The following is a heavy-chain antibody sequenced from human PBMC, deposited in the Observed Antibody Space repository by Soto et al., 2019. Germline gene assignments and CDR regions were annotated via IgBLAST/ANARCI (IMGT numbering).Heavy chain of an antibody. J-gene: IGHJ4*02. CDR1: GFTFSNYA. Sequence: PGGSLRLSCAASGFTFSNYAINWVRQSPGKGLEWVSVISGSVGSTYYADSVKGRFTITRDNSKNTLYLQMNSLTAEDTAVYYCAKAGGAAGTVDYFDYWGQGTLVTVSS. CDR3: AKAGGAAGTVDYFDY. V-gene: IGHV3-23*01. CDR2: ISGSVGST. D-gene: IGHD6-19*01.